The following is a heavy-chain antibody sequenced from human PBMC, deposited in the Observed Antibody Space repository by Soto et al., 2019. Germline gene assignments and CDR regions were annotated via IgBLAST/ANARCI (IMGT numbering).Heavy chain of an antibody. J-gene: IGHJ5*02. D-gene: IGHD3-16*01. V-gene: IGHV4-59*01. CDR3: ARGPGHYAETRPNPLDP. CDR2: IFHSGQT. CDR1: GDSMSSDF. Sequence: QVRLQESGPGLVKPSETLSLTCIVSGDSMSSDFWTWIRQPPGQGLEWIGYIFHSGQTNYNPSLNGRVTSAVDTSTKQFALKINSVTGADTAVYYSARGPGHYAETRPNPLDPWGPAALVVVSS.